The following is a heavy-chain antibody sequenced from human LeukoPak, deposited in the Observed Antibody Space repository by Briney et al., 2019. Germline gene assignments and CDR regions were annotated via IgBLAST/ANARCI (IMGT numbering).Heavy chain of an antibody. CDR2: ISSSGNTI. CDR3: ASDGYNIDY. Sequence: PGESLRLSCAASGFSISIYDMNWVRQAPGKGLEWISYISSSGNTIYYGDSVKGRFTISRDSARNSLYLQMNSLRTEDTAVYYCASDGYNIDYWGQGTLVTVSS. J-gene: IGHJ4*02. CDR1: GFSISIYD. D-gene: IGHD5-24*01. V-gene: IGHV3-48*03.